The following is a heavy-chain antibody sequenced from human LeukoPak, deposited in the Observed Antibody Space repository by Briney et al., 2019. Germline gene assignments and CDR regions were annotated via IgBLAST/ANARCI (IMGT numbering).Heavy chain of an antibody. J-gene: IGHJ4*02. CDR3: ARVLGGDTAMVFGY. CDR1: GYTFTGYY. CDR2: INPNSGGT. V-gene: IGHV1-2*02. D-gene: IGHD5-18*01. Sequence: AASVKVSCKASGYTFTGYYMHWVRQAPGQGLEWMGWINPNSGGTNYAQKFQGRVTMTRDTSISTAYMELSRLRSDDTAVYYCARVLGGDTAMVFGYWGQGTLVTVSS.